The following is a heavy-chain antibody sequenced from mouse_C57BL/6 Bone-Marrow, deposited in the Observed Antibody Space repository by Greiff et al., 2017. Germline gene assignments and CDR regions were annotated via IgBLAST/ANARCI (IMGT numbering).Heavy chain of an antibody. D-gene: IGHD1-1*01. Sequence: QVQLKQPGAELVKPGASVKLSCKASGYTFTSYWMHWVKQRPGQGLEWIGMIHPNSGSTNYNEKFKSKATLTVDKSSSTAYMQLSSLTSEDSAVYYCARLDEGSRGGDYWGQGTTLTVSS. CDR3: ARLDEGSRGGDY. CDR2: IHPNSGST. J-gene: IGHJ2*01. CDR1: GYTFTSYW. V-gene: IGHV1-64*01.